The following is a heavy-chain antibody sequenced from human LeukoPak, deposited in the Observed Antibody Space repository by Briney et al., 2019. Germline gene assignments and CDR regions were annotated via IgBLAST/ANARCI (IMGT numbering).Heavy chain of an antibody. Sequence: ASVKVSCKASGYTFTGYYIHWVRQAPGQGPEWMGWINPHSGATNYAQKLQGRVTMTTDTSTSTAYMELRSLRSDDTAVYYCARDRERVVATMGYYWGQGTLVTVSS. CDR3: ARDRERVVATMGYY. D-gene: IGHD5-12*01. J-gene: IGHJ4*02. CDR1: GYTFTGYY. V-gene: IGHV1-2*02. CDR2: INPHSGAT.